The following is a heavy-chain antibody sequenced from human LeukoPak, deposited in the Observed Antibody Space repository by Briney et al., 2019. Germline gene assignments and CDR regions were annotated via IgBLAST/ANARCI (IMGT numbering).Heavy chain of an antibody. CDR2: ISYDGSNK. J-gene: IGHJ3*02. CDR1: GFTFSSYG. V-gene: IGHV3-30*18. D-gene: IGHD3-22*01. Sequence: GGSLRLSCAASGFTFSSYGMHWGRQAPGKGLEWVAVISYDGSNKYYADSVKGRFTISRDNSKSTLYLQMNSLSAEATAVYYCAKDPGRSSGYPDAFDIWGQGTMVTVSS. CDR3: AKDPGRSSGYPDAFDI.